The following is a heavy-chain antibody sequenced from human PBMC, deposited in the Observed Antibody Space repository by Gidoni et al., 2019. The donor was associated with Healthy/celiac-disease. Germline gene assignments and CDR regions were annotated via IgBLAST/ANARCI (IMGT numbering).Heavy chain of an antibody. D-gene: IGHD6-25*01. J-gene: IGHJ4*02. CDR2: IWYDGSNK. Sequence: QVQLVASGGGVVQPGRSLRLSCAASGFPFSSYGMHWVRQAPGKGLEWVAVIWYDGSNKYYADSVKGRFTISRDNSKNTLYLQMNSLRAEDTAVYYCARDLYSSGHVYFDYWGQGTLVTVSS. V-gene: IGHV3-33*01. CDR3: ARDLYSSGHVYFDY. CDR1: GFPFSSYG.